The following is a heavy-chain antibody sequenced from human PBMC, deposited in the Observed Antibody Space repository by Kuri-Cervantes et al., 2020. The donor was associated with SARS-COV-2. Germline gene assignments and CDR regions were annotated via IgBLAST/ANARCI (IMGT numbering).Heavy chain of an antibody. D-gene: IGHD4-17*01. J-gene: IGHJ1*01. CDR1: GGSFSDYY. CDR3: ARRGPTTVTTFTSLAEVGFQH. CDR2: INHSGST. Sequence: ESLKISCAVYGGSFSDYYWSWIRQPPGKGLEWIGEINHSGSTNYNPSLKSRVTISVDTSKNQSSLKLSSVTAADTAVYYCARRGPTTVTTFTSLAEVGFQHWGQGTLVTVSS. V-gene: IGHV4-34*01.